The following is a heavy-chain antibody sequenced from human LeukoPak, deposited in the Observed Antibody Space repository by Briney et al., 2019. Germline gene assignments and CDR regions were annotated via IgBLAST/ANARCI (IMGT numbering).Heavy chain of an antibody. Sequence: GGSLRLSCAASGFTFSSYAMHWVRQAPGKGLEWVAVISYDGSNKYYADSVKGRFTISRDNSKNTLYLQMNSLRAEDTAVYYCASVDGYNSYWGQGTLVTVSS. J-gene: IGHJ4*02. CDR2: ISYDGSNK. CDR3: ASVDGYNSY. V-gene: IGHV3-30-3*01. D-gene: IGHD5-24*01. CDR1: GFTFSSYA.